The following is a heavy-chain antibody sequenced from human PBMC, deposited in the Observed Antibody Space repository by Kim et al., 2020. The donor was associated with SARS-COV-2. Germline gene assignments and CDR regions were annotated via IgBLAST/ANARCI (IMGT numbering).Heavy chain of an antibody. V-gene: IGHV4-39*01. Sequence: SETLSLTCTVSGGSISSSSYYWGWIRQPPGKGLEWIGSIYYSGSTYYNPSLKSRVTISVDTSKNQFSLKLSSVTAADTAVYYCASSDYGDYGGAPYYYYGMDVWGQGTTVTVSS. D-gene: IGHD4-17*01. J-gene: IGHJ6*02. CDR2: IYYSGST. CDR1: GGSISSSSYY. CDR3: ASSDYGDYGGAPYYYYGMDV.